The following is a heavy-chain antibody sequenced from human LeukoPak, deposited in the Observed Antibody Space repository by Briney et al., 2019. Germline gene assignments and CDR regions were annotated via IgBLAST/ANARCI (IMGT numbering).Heavy chain of an antibody. J-gene: IGHJ5*02. V-gene: IGHV4-34*01. CDR1: GGSFSGYY. CDR3: ARETPHWSSSWYGRNWFDP. Sequence: SETLSLTCAVYGGSFSGYYWSWIRQPPGKGLEWIGEINHSGSTNYNPSLKSRVTISVDTSKNQFSLKLSSVTAADTAVYYCARETPHWSSSWYGRNWFDPWGQGTLVTVSS. D-gene: IGHD6-13*01. CDR2: INHSGST.